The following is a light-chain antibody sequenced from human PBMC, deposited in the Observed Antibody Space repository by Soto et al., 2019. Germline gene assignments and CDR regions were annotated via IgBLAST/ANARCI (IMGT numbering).Light chain of an antibody. CDR2: GAS. V-gene: IGKV1-6*01. J-gene: IGKJ2*01. CDR1: QGISSD. Sequence: AIQMTQSPSSLSASVGDRVTITCRASQGISSDLGWYQQKPGIAPKLLIYGASTLESGVPSRFSGSGAGTDFTLTISSLQPEDFATHYCLQAYNYPHTFGQGNKLEIK. CDR3: LQAYNYPHT.